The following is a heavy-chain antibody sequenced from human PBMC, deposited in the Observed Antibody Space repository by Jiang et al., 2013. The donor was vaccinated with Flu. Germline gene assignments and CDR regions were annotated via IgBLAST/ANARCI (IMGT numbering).Heavy chain of an antibody. J-gene: IGHJ4*02. CDR2: INSDGSRT. CDR3: ASGSGWYSPDY. CDR1: GFTFSSYW. D-gene: IGHD6-19*01. Sequence: VQLVESGGGLVQPGGSLRLSCAASGFTFSSYWMHWVRQAPGKGLVWVSRINSDGSRTIYADSVKGRFTISRDNAKNTLYLQMNSLRAEDTAVYYCASGSGWYSPDYWGQGTLVTVSS. V-gene: IGHV3-74*01.